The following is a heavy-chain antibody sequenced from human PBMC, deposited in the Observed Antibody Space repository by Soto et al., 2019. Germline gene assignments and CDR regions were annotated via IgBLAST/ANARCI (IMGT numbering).Heavy chain of an antibody. CDR2: IIPIFGTA. D-gene: IGHD3-10*01. CDR1: GGTFSSYA. J-gene: IGHJ4*02. CDR3: ASISWSGELLSEYYFDY. Sequence: SVKVSCKASGGTFSSYAISWVRQAPGQGLEWMGGIIPIFGTANYAQKFQGRVTITADESTSTAYMELSSLRSEDTAVYYCASISWSGELLSEYYFDYWGQGTLVTVSS. V-gene: IGHV1-69*13.